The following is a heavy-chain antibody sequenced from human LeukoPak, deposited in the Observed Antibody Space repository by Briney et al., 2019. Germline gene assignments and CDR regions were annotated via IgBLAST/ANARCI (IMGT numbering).Heavy chain of an antibody. CDR1: GGSFSGYY. Sequence: SETLSLTCAVYGGSFSGYYWSWIRQPPGKGLEWIGEINHSGSTNYNPSLKSRVTISVDTSRNQFSLKLSSVTAADTAVYYCARIPYDYVWGSINYWGQGTLVTVSS. CDR3: ARIPYDYVWGSINY. J-gene: IGHJ4*02. V-gene: IGHV4-34*01. D-gene: IGHD3-16*01. CDR2: INHSGST.